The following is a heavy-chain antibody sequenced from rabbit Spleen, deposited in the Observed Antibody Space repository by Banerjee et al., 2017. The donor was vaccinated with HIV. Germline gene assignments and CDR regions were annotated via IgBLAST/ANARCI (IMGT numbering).Heavy chain of an antibody. D-gene: IGHD8-1*01. CDR2: IDTGSSGFT. CDR1: GFSFSSGYD. CDR3: ARDTGSSFSSYGMDL. Sequence: QEQLKETGGGLVQPGGSLTLTCTASGFSFSSGYDMCWVRQAPGKGLEWIVCIDTGSSGFTYFASWAKGRFTISKTSSTTVTLQMTSLTAADTATYFCARDTGSSFSSYGMDLWGPGTLVTVS. J-gene: IGHJ6*01. V-gene: IGHV1S45*01.